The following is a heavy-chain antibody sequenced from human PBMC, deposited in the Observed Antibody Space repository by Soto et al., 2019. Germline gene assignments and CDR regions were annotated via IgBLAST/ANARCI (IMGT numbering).Heavy chain of an antibody. Sequence: QVQLVESGGGVVQPGRSLRLYCAASGFNFSTHAMHWVRQAPGKGLECVAIVSFDGSNKYYADSVKGRFTISRDNSKNTLYLQMSGLTHEDTAVYYCARDQTGITTAGGGRIDHWGQGTLVTVSS. CDR2: VSFDGSNK. V-gene: IGHV3-30-3*01. D-gene: IGHD6-13*01. J-gene: IGHJ4*02. CDR3: ARDQTGITTAGGGRIDH. CDR1: GFNFSTHA.